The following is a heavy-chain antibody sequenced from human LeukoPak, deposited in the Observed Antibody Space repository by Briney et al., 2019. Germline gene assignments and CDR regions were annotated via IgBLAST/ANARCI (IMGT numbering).Heavy chain of an antibody. CDR2: ISSSSSTI. CDR3: ARDHIAVAGPFDP. J-gene: IGHJ5*02. V-gene: IGHV3-48*01. CDR1: GFTFSSYS. D-gene: IGHD6-19*01. Sequence: PGGSLRLSCAASGFTFSSYSMNWVRQAPGKGLEWVSYISSSSSTIYYADSVKGRFTISRDNAKNSLYLQMNSLRAEDTAVYYCARDHIAVAGPFDPWGQGTLVTVSS.